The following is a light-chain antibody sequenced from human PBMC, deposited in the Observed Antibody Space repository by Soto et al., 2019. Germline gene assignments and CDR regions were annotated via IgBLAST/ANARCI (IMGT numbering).Light chain of an antibody. CDR2: GAS. CDR1: RSLSSDY. J-gene: IGKJ4*01. Sequence: IVGIQAPETLSLYPGERATLSCRASRSLSSDYLAWYQQKPGQAPRLLFYGASSRATGIPDRFSGRGSGTDFTLTICRLAPEDFGVYIGQQVGTTITFCGGTKVDIK. V-gene: IGKV3-20*01. CDR3: QQVGTTIT.